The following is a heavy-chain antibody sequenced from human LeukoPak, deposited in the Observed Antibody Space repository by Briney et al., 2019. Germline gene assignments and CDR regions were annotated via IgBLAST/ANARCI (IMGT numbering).Heavy chain of an antibody. CDR2: ITNNHGAM. Sequence: PGGSLRLSCAASGFTFSDYYMGWIRQAPGKGLEWISYITNNHGAMFYADSLEGRFTIFRDNAKKSLYLQMNSLRAEDTAVYYCAAETAMVNPLDYWGQGTLVTVSS. D-gene: IGHD5-18*01. V-gene: IGHV3-11*04. J-gene: IGHJ4*02. CDR1: GFTFSDYY. CDR3: AAETAMVNPLDY.